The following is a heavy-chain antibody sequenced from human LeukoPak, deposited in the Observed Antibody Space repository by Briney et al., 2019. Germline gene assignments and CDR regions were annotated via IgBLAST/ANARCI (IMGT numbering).Heavy chain of an antibody. D-gene: IGHD6-19*01. V-gene: IGHV3-53*01. J-gene: IGHJ3*02. Sequence: GGSLRLSCAPSGVTLRSIYMRCGRQAPGKGLEWVSVIYSGGSTYYADSVKGRFTISRDNSKNTLYLQMNSLRAEDTAVYYCARISGWEHAFDIGGQGTMVTVSS. CDR1: GVTLRSIY. CDR2: IYSGGST. CDR3: ARISGWEHAFDI.